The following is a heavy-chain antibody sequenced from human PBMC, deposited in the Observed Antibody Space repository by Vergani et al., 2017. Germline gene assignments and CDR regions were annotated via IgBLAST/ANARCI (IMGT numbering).Heavy chain of an antibody. CDR3: ATIGYRRWGYYFDY. CDR2: ICHTEDT. Sequence: QVQLQESGPGLVKPPGPLSLTCAVSGDSISSNNCWTWVRQPPGKGLEWIGVICHTEDTKYSPSLKSRVTVSVDESRNLFSLRLNSVTAADTAVYYCATIGYRRWGYYFDYWGQGILVTVSS. V-gene: IGHV4-4*03. CDR1: GDSISSNNC. J-gene: IGHJ4*02. D-gene: IGHD2-2*02.